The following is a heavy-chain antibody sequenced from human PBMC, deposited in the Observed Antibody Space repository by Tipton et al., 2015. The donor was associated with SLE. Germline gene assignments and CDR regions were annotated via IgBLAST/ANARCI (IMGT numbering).Heavy chain of an antibody. CDR3: GRGYSYNGHYYYEAVDV. CDR1: GGSIISGDYY. Sequence: TLSLTCTVSGGSIISGDYYWSWIRQLPGKGLEWIGYIYYSGSTYYNPSLESRLTISVDTSKNKFSLNLSSVTAADTAVYYCGRGYSYNGHYYYEAVDVWGQGTTVTVSS. J-gene: IGHJ6*02. V-gene: IGHV4-31*03. CDR2: IYYSGST. D-gene: IGHD3-22*01.